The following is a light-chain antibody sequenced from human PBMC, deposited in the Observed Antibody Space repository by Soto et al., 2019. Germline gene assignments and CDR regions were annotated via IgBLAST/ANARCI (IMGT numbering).Light chain of an antibody. V-gene: IGLV2-14*01. CDR1: RSDVGGNH. Sequence: QSALTQPASVSGSPGKSITISCTGTRSDVGGNHVSWYQQHPGKAPRLIIYDVNNRPSGISNRFSGSKSDNTASLTISGLHADDDADYYCSSHTSSSRYVFGTGTKLTVL. J-gene: IGLJ1*01. CDR2: DVN. CDR3: SSHTSSSRYV.